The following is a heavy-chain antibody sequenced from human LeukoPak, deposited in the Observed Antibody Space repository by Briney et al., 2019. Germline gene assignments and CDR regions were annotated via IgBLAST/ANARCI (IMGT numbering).Heavy chain of an antibody. CDR1: GGSISSSSYY. V-gene: IGHV4-39*07. CDR2: IYHSGST. Sequence: SETLSLTCTVSGGSISSSSYYWGWIRQPPGKGLEWIGEIYHSGSTNYNPSLKSRVTISVDKSKNQFSLKLSSVTAADTAVYYCASFGNSFDYWGQGTLVTVSS. J-gene: IGHJ4*02. D-gene: IGHD2-15*01. CDR3: ASFGNSFDY.